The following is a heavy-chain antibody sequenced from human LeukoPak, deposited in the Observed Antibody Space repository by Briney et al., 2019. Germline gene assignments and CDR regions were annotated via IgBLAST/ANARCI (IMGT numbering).Heavy chain of an antibody. V-gene: IGHV3-21*01. J-gene: IGHJ4*02. Sequence: GGSLRPSCAASGFTFSSYSMNWVRQAPGKGLEWVSSISSSSSYIYYADSVKGRFTISRDNAKNSLYLQMNSLRAEDTAVYYCARARLIYDFWSGYYFDYWGQGTLVTVSS. CDR2: ISSSSSYI. CDR3: ARARLIYDFWSGYYFDY. D-gene: IGHD3-3*01. CDR1: GFTFSSYS.